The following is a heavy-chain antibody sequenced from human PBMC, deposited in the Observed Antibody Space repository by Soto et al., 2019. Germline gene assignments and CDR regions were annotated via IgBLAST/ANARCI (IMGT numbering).Heavy chain of an antibody. CDR2: IIPIFGTA. CDR3: AIIRGYSGYDFLDY. Sequence: ASVKVSCKASGGTFNSYAISWVRQAPGQGLEWMGGIIPIFGTASYAQKFQGRVTITADESTSTAYMELSSLRSEDTAVYYCAIIRGYSGYDFLDYWGQGTLVTVSS. J-gene: IGHJ4*02. CDR1: GGTFNSYA. D-gene: IGHD5-12*01. V-gene: IGHV1-69*13.